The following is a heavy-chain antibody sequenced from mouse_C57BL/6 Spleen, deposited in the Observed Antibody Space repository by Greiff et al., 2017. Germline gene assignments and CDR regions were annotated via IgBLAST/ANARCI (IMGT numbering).Heavy chain of an antibody. CDR3: ARGGLLAYYAMDY. Sequence: EVKLVESGPELVKPGASVKMSCKASGYTFTDYNMHWVKQSHGKSLEWIGYINPNNGGTSYNQKFKGKATLTVNKSSSTAYMELRSLTSEDSAVYYCARGGLLAYYAMDYWGQGTSVTVSS. D-gene: IGHD2-3*01. CDR2: INPNNGGT. J-gene: IGHJ4*01. CDR1: GYTFTDYN. V-gene: IGHV1-22*01.